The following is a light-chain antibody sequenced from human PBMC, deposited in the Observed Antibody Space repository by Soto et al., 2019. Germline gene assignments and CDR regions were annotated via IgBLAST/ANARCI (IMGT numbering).Light chain of an antibody. CDR1: SSDVGGYNY. V-gene: IGLV2-14*01. Sequence: QSALTQPASVSGSPGQSITISCTGTSSDVGGYNYVSWYQQHPGKSPKLMIYEVSYRPSGVSNRFSCSKSANTASLTISGLQAEDEADYYCSSYASSSTWVFGGGTKLTVL. CDR2: EVS. J-gene: IGLJ3*02. CDR3: SSYASSSTWV.